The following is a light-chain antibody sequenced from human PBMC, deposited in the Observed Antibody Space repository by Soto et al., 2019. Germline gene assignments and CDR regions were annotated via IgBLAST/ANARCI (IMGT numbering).Light chain of an antibody. CDR1: QSVSSSY. CDR3: QQYGSSPT. Sequence: EILLTHSPSTLSLSPGERSTLSCRASQSVSSSYLAWYQQKPGQAPRLLIYGASSRATGIPDRFSGSGSGTDFTLTISRLEPEDIAVYYCQQYGSSPTFGQGTNVDIK. CDR2: GAS. V-gene: IGKV3-20*01. J-gene: IGKJ1*01.